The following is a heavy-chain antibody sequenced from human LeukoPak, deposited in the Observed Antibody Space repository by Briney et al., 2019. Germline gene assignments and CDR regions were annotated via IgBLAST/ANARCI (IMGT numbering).Heavy chain of an antibody. CDR3: TTEGDGYNGYYFDY. V-gene: IGHV3-15*01. CDR1: GFTFSNAW. D-gene: IGHD5-24*01. Sequence: GGSLRPSCAASGFTFSNAWMSWVRQAPGKGLEWVGRIKGKTDGGTTDYAAPVKGRFTISRDDSKNTLYLQMNSLKTEDTAVYYCTTEGDGYNGYYFDYWGQGTLVTVSS. J-gene: IGHJ4*02. CDR2: IKGKTDGGTT.